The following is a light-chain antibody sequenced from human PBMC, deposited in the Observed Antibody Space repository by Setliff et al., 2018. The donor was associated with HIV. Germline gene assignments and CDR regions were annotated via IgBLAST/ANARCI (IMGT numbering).Light chain of an antibody. Sequence: QSVLTQPASVSGSPGQSITISCTGTSSDVGGYNYVSWYQQHPGKAPKLMIYDVSKRPSGVSNRSSGSKSGNTASLTISGLQAEDEADYYCCSYAGSSTYVFGTGTKVTVL. CDR2: DVS. J-gene: IGLJ1*01. V-gene: IGLV2-23*02. CDR3: CSYAGSSTYV. CDR1: SSDVGGYNY.